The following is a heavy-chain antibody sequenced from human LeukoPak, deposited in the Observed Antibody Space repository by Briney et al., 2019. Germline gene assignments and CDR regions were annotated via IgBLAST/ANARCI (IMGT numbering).Heavy chain of an antibody. D-gene: IGHD6-19*01. V-gene: IGHV1-69*13. J-gene: IGHJ1*01. CDR2: IIPIFGTA. CDR3: ARPNKYSSGWYFEYFQH. CDR1: GGTFSSYA. Sequence: SVKVSCKASGGTFSSYAISWVRQAPGQGLEWMGGIIPIFGTANYAQKFQGRVTITADESTSTAYMELSSLRSDDTAVYYCARPNKYSSGWYFEYFQHWGQGTLVTVSS.